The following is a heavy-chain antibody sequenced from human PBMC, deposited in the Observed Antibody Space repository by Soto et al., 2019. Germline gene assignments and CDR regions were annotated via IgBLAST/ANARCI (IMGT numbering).Heavy chain of an antibody. CDR2: IYSGGRN. CDR1: GGSIGSFY. J-gene: IGHJ4*02. V-gene: IGHV4-4*07. D-gene: IGHD6-13*01. CDR3: ARGSSRWDY. Sequence: SEPLSLRWTGSGGSIGSFYWSWIRQPAGKGLEWIGRIYSGGRNNYNPSLKSRVTMSVDTSKNQFSLRLSSVTAADTAMYYCARGSSRWDYWGQGTLVTVSS.